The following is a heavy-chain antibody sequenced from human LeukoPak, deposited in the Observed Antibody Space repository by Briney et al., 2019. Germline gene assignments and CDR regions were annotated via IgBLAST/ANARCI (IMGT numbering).Heavy chain of an antibody. CDR1: GFTFSSYG. CDR3: ARDDDYDDHNTFDM. D-gene: IGHD4-17*01. CDR2: IWSHGNTK. V-gene: IGHV3-33*08. Sequence: PGGSLRLSCAASGFTFSSYGIHWVRQAPGKGLEWVAVIWSHGNTKKYADSVTGRFTISRDNSKNTLYLEMNTLRAEDTAVYYCARDDDYDDHNTFDMWGHGTMVTVSS. J-gene: IGHJ3*02.